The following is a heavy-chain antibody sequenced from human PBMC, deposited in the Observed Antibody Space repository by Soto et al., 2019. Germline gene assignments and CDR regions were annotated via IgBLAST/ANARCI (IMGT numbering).Heavy chain of an antibody. Sequence: EVQLVESGGGLVQPGGSLRLSCAASGFTFSSYAMHWVRQAPGKGLEYVSTISRNGGSTYYANSVKGRFTISRDNSKTTLYLQMGSRSVEDMAVYYCARAGVYGGYSYGMDVWGQGTTVTVSS. D-gene: IGHD5-12*01. V-gene: IGHV3-64*01. CDR2: ISRNGGST. J-gene: IGHJ6*02. CDR3: ARAGVYGGYSYGMDV. CDR1: GFTFSSYA.